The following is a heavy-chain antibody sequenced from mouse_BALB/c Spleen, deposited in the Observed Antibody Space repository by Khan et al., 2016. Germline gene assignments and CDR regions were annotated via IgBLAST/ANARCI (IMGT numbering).Heavy chain of an antibody. V-gene: IGHV1-9*01. CDR3: SRKGITTARYFDV. Sequence: QVQLKESGAELMKPGASVKISCKATGYTFSSYWIEWVKQRPGHGLEWIGEILPGSGSTNYNEKFKGKATFTADTSSNTAYMQLSSLTSEDSAVYYWSRKGITTARYFDVWGAGTTVTVSS. D-gene: IGHD1-2*01. CDR2: ILPGSGST. CDR1: GYTFSSYW. J-gene: IGHJ1*01.